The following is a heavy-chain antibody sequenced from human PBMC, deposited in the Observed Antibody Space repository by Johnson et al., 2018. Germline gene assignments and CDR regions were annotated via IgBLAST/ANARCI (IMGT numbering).Heavy chain of an antibody. D-gene: IGHD4-23*01. CDR1: GFTVSSNY. Sequence: EVQLVESGGGLVQPGGSLRLSCAASGFTVSSNYMSWVRQAPGKGLEWVSVIYSGGSTYYADSVKGRFTISRENSKNTLYLQMNSLRAEDTAVYYCAKDWATVVTIDAFDIWGQGTMVTVSS. J-gene: IGHJ3*02. CDR2: IYSGGST. CDR3: AKDWATVVTIDAFDI. V-gene: IGHV3-66*01.